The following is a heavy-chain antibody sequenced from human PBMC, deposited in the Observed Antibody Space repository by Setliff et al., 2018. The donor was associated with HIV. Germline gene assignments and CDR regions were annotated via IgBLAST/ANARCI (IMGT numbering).Heavy chain of an antibody. V-gene: IGHV1-18*01. D-gene: IGHD2-2*01. J-gene: IGHJ5*02. CDR2: ISAYNGNT. CDR3: ARDSCSSTSCPNWLDP. CDR1: GYIFNTNG. Sequence: ASVKVSCKGSGYIFNTNGISWVRQAPGQGLEWMGWISAYNGNTNYAQRFQGRVTMTTDTSTSTAYMELRSLRSDDTAVYFCARDSCSSTSCPNWLDPWGQGTLVTVSS.